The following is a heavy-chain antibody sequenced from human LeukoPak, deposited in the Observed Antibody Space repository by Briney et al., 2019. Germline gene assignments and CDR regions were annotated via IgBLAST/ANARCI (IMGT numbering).Heavy chain of an antibody. V-gene: IGHV3-23*01. D-gene: IGHD4-23*01. CDR2: ISGGSSST. J-gene: IGHJ3*02. CDR3: AKDRRSMVVTPSWAFDI. CDR1: GFTFSNYA. Sequence: GGSLRLSSAASGFTFSNYAMSWVRQAPGQGLEWVSAISGGSSSTYYADSVKGRFTISRDKSKNTLSLQLNSLRAEDTALYYCAKDRRSMVVTPSWAFDIWGQGTLVTVSS.